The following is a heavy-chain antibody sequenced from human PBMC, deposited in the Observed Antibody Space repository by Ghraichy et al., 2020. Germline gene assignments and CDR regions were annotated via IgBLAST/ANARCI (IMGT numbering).Heavy chain of an antibody. CDR2: IYDSGST. Sequence: SETLSLTCTVSGGSISSSSYYWGWIRQPPGKGLEWIGSIYDSGSTYYNPTRKSRVTISVDTSKNPFSLKCSSVTAADTAVYDCASWGVGLTGYWGQGTLVTV. CDR3: ASWGVGLTGY. CDR1: GGSISSSSYY. V-gene: IGHV4-39*01. J-gene: IGHJ4*02. D-gene: IGHD7-27*01.